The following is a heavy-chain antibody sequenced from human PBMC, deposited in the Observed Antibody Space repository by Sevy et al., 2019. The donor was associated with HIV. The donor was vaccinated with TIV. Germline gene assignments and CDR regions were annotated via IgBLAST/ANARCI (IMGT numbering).Heavy chain of an antibody. CDR2: INHSGST. J-gene: IGHJ6*02. D-gene: IGHD2-2*01. Sequence: SETLSLTCAVYGGSFSGYYWSWIRQPPGKGLEWIGEINHSGSTNYNPSLKSRVTISVDTSKNQFSLKLSSVTAADTAVYYCARDCSSTSCYYYYYGMDVWGQGTTATVSS. V-gene: IGHV4-34*01. CDR1: GGSFSGYY. CDR3: ARDCSSTSCYYYYYGMDV.